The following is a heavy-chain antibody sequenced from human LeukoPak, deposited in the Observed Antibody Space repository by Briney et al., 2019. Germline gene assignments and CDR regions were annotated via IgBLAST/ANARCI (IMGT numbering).Heavy chain of an antibody. CDR3: ATSRIAVAGTGLDY. J-gene: IGHJ4*02. V-gene: IGHV1-69*13. D-gene: IGHD6-19*01. Sequence: SVKVSCKASGGTFSRYAIGWVRQAPGQGLEWTGGILPIIGTANYAQKFQGRVTITADESTSTAYMELSSLRSEDTAVYYCATSRIAVAGTGLDYWGQGTLVTVSS. CDR2: ILPIIGTA. CDR1: GGTFSRYA.